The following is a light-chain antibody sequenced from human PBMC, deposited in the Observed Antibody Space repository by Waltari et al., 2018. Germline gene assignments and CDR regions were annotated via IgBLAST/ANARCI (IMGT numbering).Light chain of an antibody. J-gene: IGKJ3*01. CDR2: GVS. Sequence: DIQLTQSPSFLSASIGDRATITCRASQVFSGSLAWYQQKPAKAPKLLIYGVSALHSGVPSRFSGSGSGTEFTLTISSLQPDDFATYYCLSTYPFTFGPGTRLDV. V-gene: IGKV1-9*01. CDR1: QVFSGS. CDR3: LSTYPFT.